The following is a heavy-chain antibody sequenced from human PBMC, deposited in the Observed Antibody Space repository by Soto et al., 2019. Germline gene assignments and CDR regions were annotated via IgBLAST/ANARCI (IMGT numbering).Heavy chain of an antibody. CDR1: GGSISSGGYY. Sequence: SETLSLTCTVSGGSISSGGYYWSWIRQHPGKGLEWIGYIYCSGSTYYNPSLKSRVTISVDTSKNQFSLKLSSVTAADTAVYYCARNPENWNYYFDYWGQGTLVTVSS. J-gene: IGHJ4*02. V-gene: IGHV4-31*03. CDR3: ARNPENWNYYFDY. CDR2: IYCSGST. D-gene: IGHD1-7*01.